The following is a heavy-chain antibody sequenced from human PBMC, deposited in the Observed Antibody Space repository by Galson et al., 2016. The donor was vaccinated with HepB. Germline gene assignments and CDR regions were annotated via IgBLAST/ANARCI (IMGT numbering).Heavy chain of an antibody. D-gene: IGHD4-23*01. V-gene: IGHV3-11*01. Sequence: SLRLSCAASGLPFSDSYMSWIRQAPGKGLEWISYISNTGNTIYYADSVKGRFTISRDNAKNSVYLQMNTLRGEDTAVYYCATQLHLISVPGAFASWGQGTLVTVSS. CDR1: GLPFSDSY. CDR3: ATQLHLISVPGAFAS. CDR2: ISNTGNTI. J-gene: IGHJ4*02.